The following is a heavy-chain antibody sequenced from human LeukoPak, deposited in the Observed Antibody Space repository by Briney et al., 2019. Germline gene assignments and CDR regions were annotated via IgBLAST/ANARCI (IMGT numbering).Heavy chain of an antibody. J-gene: IGHJ3*02. CDR2: ISSSSSYI. Sequence: GGSLRLSCAASGFTFSSYSMNWVRQAPGKGLEWVSSISSSSSYIYYADSVKVRFTISRDNAKNSLYLQMNSLRAEDTAVYYCARVGKFDVVVVPAADAFDIWGQGTMVTVSS. V-gene: IGHV3-21*01. CDR1: GFTFSSYS. CDR3: ARVGKFDVVVVPAADAFDI. D-gene: IGHD2-2*01.